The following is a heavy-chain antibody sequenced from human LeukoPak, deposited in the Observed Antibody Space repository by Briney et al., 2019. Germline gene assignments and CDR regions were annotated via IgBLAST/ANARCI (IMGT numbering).Heavy chain of an antibody. Sequence: SVKVSCKASGYTFTGDYMHWVRQAPGQGLEWMGGIIPIFGTANYAQKFQGRVTITADESTSTAYMELSSLRSEDTAVYYCARGSHYYDSSGYPTYEYFQHWGQGTLVTVSS. V-gene: IGHV1-69*13. J-gene: IGHJ1*01. CDR1: GYTFTGDY. D-gene: IGHD3-22*01. CDR2: IIPIFGTA. CDR3: ARGSHYYDSSGYPTYEYFQH.